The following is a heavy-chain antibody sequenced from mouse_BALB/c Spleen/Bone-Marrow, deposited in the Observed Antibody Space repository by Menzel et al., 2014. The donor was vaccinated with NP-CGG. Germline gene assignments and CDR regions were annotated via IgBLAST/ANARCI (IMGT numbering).Heavy chain of an antibody. CDR1: GYAFTSYN. J-gene: IGHJ3*01. D-gene: IGHD2-1*01. V-gene: IGHV1S135*01. CDR2: IDPYNGGT. CDR3: ASYGIYGWFAY. Sequence: VQLKQSGPELVKPGASVKVSCKASGYAFTSYNMYWVKQSHGKSLEWIGYIDPYNGGTNYYQKFKGKATLTVDKSSSTAYMHLNSLTSEDSAVYYCASYGIYGWFAYWGQGTLVTVSA.